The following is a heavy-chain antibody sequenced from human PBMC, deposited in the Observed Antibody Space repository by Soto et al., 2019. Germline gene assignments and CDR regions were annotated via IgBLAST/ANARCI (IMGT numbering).Heavy chain of an antibody. CDR3: ARGAYSSSSSYAFDI. Sequence: GASVKVSCRASGYTFTSYGISWVRQAPGQGLEWMGWISAYNGNTNYAQKLQGRVTMTTDTSTSTAYMELRSLRSDDTAVYYCARGAYSSSSSYAFDIWGQGTMVTVSS. D-gene: IGHD6-6*01. CDR1: GYTFTSYG. J-gene: IGHJ3*02. CDR2: ISAYNGNT. V-gene: IGHV1-18*01.